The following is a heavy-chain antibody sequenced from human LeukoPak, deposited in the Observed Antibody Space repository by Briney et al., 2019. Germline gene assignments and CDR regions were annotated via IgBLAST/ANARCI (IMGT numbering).Heavy chain of an antibody. Sequence: GASVKVSCKASGYTFTSYGISWVRQAPGQGLEWMGWISAYNGNTNYAQKLQGRVTMTTDTSTSTAYMELRSLRSDDTAVYCCARHIGGSGSHDAFDIWGQGTVVTVSS. CDR1: GYTFTSYG. D-gene: IGHD3-10*01. CDR2: ISAYNGNT. V-gene: IGHV1-18*01. J-gene: IGHJ3*02. CDR3: ARHIGGSGSHDAFDI.